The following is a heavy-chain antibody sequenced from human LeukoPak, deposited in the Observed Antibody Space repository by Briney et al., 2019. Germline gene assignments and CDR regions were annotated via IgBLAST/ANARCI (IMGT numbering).Heavy chain of an antibody. CDR2: IYTSGST. D-gene: IGHD3-10*01. Sequence: SETLPLTCTGSGGSISSYYWSWIRQPAGKGLEWIGRIYTSGSTNYNPSLKSRVTMSVDTSKNQFSLQLSSVTAADTAVYYCARDSRRGYNYYYYMDVWGKGTTVTVSS. V-gene: IGHV4-4*07. J-gene: IGHJ6*03. CDR1: GGSISSYY. CDR3: ARDSRRGYNYYYYMDV.